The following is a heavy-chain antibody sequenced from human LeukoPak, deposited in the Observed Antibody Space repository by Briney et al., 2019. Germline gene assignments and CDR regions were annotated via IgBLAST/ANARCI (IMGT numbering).Heavy chain of an antibody. CDR2: INSDGSYT. J-gene: IGHJ4*02. CDR3: ARGSSGYCANGVCSESRRGSSGIDY. CDR1: GFTFSSYW. V-gene: IGHV3-74*01. D-gene: IGHD2-8*01. Sequence: GGSLRLSCAASGFTFSSYWMHWVRQAPGKGLVWVSRINSDGSYTSYADFVKGRFTISRDNAKNTVYLQMSSLRAEDTAVYYCARGSSGYCANGVCSESRRGSSGIDYWGQGTLVTVSS.